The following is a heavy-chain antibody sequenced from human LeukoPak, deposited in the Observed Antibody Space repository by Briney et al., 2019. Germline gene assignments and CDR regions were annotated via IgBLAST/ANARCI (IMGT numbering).Heavy chain of an antibody. V-gene: IGHV3-23*01. CDR3: AKVLWSYYYYGMDV. CDR2: ISGSGGST. D-gene: IGHD5-18*01. Sequence: GGSLRLSCAASEFDFSTHAMTWVRQAPGKGLEWVSAISGSGGSTYYADSVKGRFTISRDNSKNTLYLQMNSLRAEDTAVYYCAKVLWSYYYYGMDVWGQGTTVTVSS. J-gene: IGHJ6*02. CDR1: EFDFSTHA.